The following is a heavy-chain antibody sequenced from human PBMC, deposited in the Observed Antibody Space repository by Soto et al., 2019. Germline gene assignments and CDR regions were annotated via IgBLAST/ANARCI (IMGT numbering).Heavy chain of an antibody. D-gene: IGHD2-15*01. V-gene: IGHV4-61*01. J-gene: IGHJ6*02. CDR2: IYYSGST. Sequence: PXGTLSLTCTVSGGSVSSGSYYWSWIRQPPGKGLEWIGYIYYSGSTNYNPSLKSRVTISVDTSKNQFSLKLSSVTAADTAVYYCARDRIVEDYYYGMDVWGQGTTVTVSS. CDR1: GGSVSSGSYY. CDR3: ARDRIVEDYYYGMDV.